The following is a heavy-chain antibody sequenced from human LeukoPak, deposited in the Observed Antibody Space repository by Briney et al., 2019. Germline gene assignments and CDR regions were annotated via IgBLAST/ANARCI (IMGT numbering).Heavy chain of an antibody. D-gene: IGHD3-16*01. V-gene: IGHV4-59*01. CDR3: ARYGLAYTYDF. J-gene: IGHJ4*02. CDR2: IYYSGST. Sequence: PSETLSLTCSVSGGSISGYYWSWIRQPPGKGLEWIGYIYYSGSTNYNPSLKSRVTMSVDTSKNQFSLKLSSVTAADTAVYYCARYGLAYTYDFSGQGTLVTVSS. CDR1: GGSISGYY.